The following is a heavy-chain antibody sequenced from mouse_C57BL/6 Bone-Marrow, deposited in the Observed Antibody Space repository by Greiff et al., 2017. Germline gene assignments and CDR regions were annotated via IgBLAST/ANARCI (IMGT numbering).Heavy chain of an antibody. J-gene: IGHJ3*01. CDR2: ISNGGGST. Sequence: DVMLVESGGGLVQPGGSLKLSCAASGFTFSDYYMYWVRQTPEKRLEWVAYISNGGGSTYYPDTVKGRFTISRDNAKNTLYLQMSRRKSEDTAMYYCASLYGYDEGAWFAYWGQGTLVTVSA. D-gene: IGHD2-2*01. CDR1: GFTFSDYY. V-gene: IGHV5-12*01. CDR3: ASLYGYDEGAWFAY.